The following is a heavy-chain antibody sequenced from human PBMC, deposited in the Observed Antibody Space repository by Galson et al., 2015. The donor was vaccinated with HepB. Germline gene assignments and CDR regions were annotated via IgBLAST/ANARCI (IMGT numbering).Heavy chain of an antibody. D-gene: IGHD3-3*01. V-gene: IGHV1-2*06. CDR2: TNPNSGGT. J-gene: IGHJ5*02. CDR1: GYTFTGYY. CDR3: AKGSKMERFLEWLP. Sequence: SVKVSCKASGYTFTGYYMHWVRQAPGQGLEWMGRTNPNSGGTNYAQKFQGRVTMTRDTSISTAYMELSRLRSDDTAVYYCAKGSKMERFLEWLPWGQGTLVTVSS.